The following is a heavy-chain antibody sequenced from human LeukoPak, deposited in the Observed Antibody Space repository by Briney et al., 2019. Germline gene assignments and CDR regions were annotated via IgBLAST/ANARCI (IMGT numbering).Heavy chain of an antibody. Sequence: SQTLSLTCAISGDSVSSNSGTWTWIRQSPSRGLEWLGRTYYRSKWYNDYAVSVKSRITINPDTSKNQFSLKLSSVTAADTAVYYCARLSGAVWYYGMDVWGQGTTVTVSS. CDR3: ARLSGAVWYYGMDV. D-gene: IGHD7-27*01. J-gene: IGHJ6*02. V-gene: IGHV6-1*01. CDR1: GDSVSSNSGT. CDR2: TYYRSKWYN.